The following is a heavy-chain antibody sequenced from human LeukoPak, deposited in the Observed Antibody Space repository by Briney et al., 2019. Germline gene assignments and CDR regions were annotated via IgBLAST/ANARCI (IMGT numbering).Heavy chain of an antibody. Sequence: GGSLRLSCAASGFTFSSYGMHWVRQAPGKGLEWVAVIWYDGSNKYYADSVKGRFTISRDNSKNTLHLQMNSLRAEDTAVYYCARDHSSSWSNLDYWGQGTLVTVSS. CDR3: ARDHSSSWSNLDY. D-gene: IGHD6-13*01. V-gene: IGHV3-33*01. CDR1: GFTFSSYG. CDR2: IWYDGSNK. J-gene: IGHJ4*02.